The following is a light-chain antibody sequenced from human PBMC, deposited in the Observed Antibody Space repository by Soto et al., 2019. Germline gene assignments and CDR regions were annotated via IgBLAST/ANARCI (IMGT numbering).Light chain of an antibody. V-gene: IGKV3-20*01. CDR3: QQYGSSPRT. CDR2: GAS. J-gene: IGKJ1*01. Sequence: EIVLTQSPGTLSLSPGERATLSCRASQSVSSSYLAWYQQKLGQAPRLLIYGASSRATDIPDRFSGSGSGTDFTLSISRLEPEDFAVYYCQQYGSSPRTFGQGTKVDIK. CDR1: QSVSSSY.